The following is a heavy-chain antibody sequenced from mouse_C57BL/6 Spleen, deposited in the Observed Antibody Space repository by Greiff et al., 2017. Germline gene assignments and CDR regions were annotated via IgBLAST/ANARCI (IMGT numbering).Heavy chain of an antibody. CDR2: IDPSDSYT. CDR3: ARDRGYGGYCVAY. V-gene: IGHV1-69*01. CDR1: GYTFTSYW. Sequence: VQLQQSGAELVMPGASVKLSCKASGYTFTSYWMNWVKQRPGQGLEWIGEIDPSDSYTNYNQKFKGKSTLTVNKSSSTAYMQLSSLTSEDSAVYCGARDRGYGGYCVAYWGQGTLVTVSA. D-gene: IGHD2-3*01. J-gene: IGHJ3*01.